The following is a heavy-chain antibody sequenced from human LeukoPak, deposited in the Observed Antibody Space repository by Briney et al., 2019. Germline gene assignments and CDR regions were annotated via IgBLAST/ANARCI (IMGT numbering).Heavy chain of an antibody. J-gene: IGHJ1*01. Sequence: ASVKVSCKASGYTFTGYYMHWVRQAPGQGLEWMGWINPNSGGTNYAQKFQGRVTMTRDTSISTAYMEPSRLRSDDTAVYYCARDLRPSIPEYFQHWGQGTLVTVSS. D-gene: IGHD2-21*01. CDR3: ARDLRPSIPEYFQH. CDR2: INPNSGGT. V-gene: IGHV1-2*02. CDR1: GYTFTGYY.